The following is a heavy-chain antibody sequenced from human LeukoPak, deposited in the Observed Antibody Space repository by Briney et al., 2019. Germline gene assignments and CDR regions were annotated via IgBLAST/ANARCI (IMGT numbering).Heavy chain of an antibody. CDR3: ARDVGRYYFDY. D-gene: IGHD1-26*01. Sequence: GRSLRLSCTAPGFTLSSSGMPWGRQAPGKGLECVAVIWYDGSNKYYADSVKGRFTISRDNSKNTLYLQMNGLKAEDTAVYYCARDVGRYYFDYWGQGTLVTVSS. CDR1: GFTLSSSG. CDR2: IWYDGSNK. J-gene: IGHJ4*02. V-gene: IGHV3-33*01.